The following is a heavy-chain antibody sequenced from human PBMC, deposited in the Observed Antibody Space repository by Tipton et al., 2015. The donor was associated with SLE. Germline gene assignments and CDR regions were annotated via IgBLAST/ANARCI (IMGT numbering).Heavy chain of an antibody. CDR3: ARDGSSAAAAPRYFDY. CDR1: GGSISSYY. Sequence: LRLSCTVSGGSISSYYWSWIRQPPGKGLEWIGYIYYSGSTNYTPSLKSRVTISVDTSKTQFSLKLSSVTAADTAVYYCARDGSSAAAAPRYFDYWGQGTLVTVSS. D-gene: IGHD6-13*01. J-gene: IGHJ4*02. CDR2: IYYSGST. V-gene: IGHV4-59*01.